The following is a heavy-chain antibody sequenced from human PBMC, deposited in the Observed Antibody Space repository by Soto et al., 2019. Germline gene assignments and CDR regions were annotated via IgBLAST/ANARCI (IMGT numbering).Heavy chain of an antibody. J-gene: IGHJ6*02. CDR3: ARDRKPPGIAAAGTSGYYYGMDV. D-gene: IGHD6-13*01. CDR2: ISYDGSNK. Sequence: QVQLVESGGGVVQPGRSLRLSCAASGFTFSSYAMHWVRQAPGKGLEWVAVISYDGSNKYYADSVKGRFTISRDNSKNTLYVQMNSLRAEDAAVYYCARDRKPPGIAAAGTSGYYYGMDVWGQGTTVTVSS. V-gene: IGHV3-30-3*01. CDR1: GFTFSSYA.